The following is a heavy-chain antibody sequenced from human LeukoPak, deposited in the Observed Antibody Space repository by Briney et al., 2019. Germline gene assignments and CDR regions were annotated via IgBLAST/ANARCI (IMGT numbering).Heavy chain of an antibody. D-gene: IGHD6-13*01. CDR3: AKATGIAAAGWDAFDI. CDR2: ISWNSGSI. J-gene: IGHJ3*02. V-gene: IGHV3-9*03. Sequence: PGGSLRLSCAASGFTFDDYAMHWVRQAPGKGLEWVSGISWNSGSIGYADSVKGRFTISRDNAKNSLFLQMNSLRVEDMALYYCAKATGIAAAGWDAFDIWGQGTMVTVSS. CDR1: GFTFDDYA.